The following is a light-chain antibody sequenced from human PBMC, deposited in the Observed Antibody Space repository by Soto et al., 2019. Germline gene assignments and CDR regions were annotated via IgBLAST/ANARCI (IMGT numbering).Light chain of an antibody. V-gene: IGLV2-23*01. Sequence: QSVLTQPASVSGSPGQSITISCTGTSSDVGSYNLVSWYQQHPGNAPKLMIYDGSKRPSGVSNRFSGSKSCNTASLTISGLQAEDEADYYCCSYSCSSSDVVFGGGTKVTVL. CDR3: CSYSCSSSDVV. CDR2: DGS. CDR1: SSDVGSYNL. J-gene: IGLJ2*01.